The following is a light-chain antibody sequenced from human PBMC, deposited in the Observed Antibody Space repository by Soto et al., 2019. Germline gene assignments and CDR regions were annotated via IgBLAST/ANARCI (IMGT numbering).Light chain of an antibody. Sequence: QSVLTQPSSVSASPGQSISISCTGTSDDIGAYDYVSWYQQHPGKAPKLILYAVSNRPSGVSTRFSGSKSGNTASLTISGVQADDEADYYCSSYRSNDTLEVFGTGTKVTVL. CDR1: SDDIGAYDY. CDR2: AVS. V-gene: IGLV2-14*01. CDR3: SSYRSNDTLEV. J-gene: IGLJ1*01.